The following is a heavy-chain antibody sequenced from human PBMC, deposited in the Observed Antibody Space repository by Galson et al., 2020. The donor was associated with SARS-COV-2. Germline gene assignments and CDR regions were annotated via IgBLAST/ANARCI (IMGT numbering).Heavy chain of an antibody. CDR3: ARTYYSESSGYEGGYFDY. D-gene: IGHD3-22*01. CDR2: INYSGST. CDR1: AGSTSSISYY. Sequence: SETLSLTCTVSAGSTSSISYYWGWIRQPPGKGLEWIGSINYSGSTHYNPSLKSRVTILVDTSKNQFYLKVSSVTAADTALYYCARTYYSESSGYEGGYFDYWGQGTLVSVSS. V-gene: IGHV4-39*07. J-gene: IGHJ4*02.